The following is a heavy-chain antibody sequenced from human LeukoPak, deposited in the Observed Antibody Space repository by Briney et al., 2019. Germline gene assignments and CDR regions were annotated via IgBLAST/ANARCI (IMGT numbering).Heavy chain of an antibody. Sequence: ASVKVSCKASGYTFTGYYMHWVRQAPGQGLEWMGWINPNSGGTNYAQKFQGRVTMTRDTSISTAYMELSRLRSDDTAVYYCARAYQRLGDLSLPDYWGQGTLVTVSS. CDR2: INPNSGGT. CDR1: GYTFTGYY. CDR3: ARAYQRLGDLSLPDY. V-gene: IGHV1-2*02. J-gene: IGHJ4*02. D-gene: IGHD3-16*02.